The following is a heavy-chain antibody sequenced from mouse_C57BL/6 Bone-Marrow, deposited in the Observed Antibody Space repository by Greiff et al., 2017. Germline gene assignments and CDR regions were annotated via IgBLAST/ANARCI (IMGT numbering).Heavy chain of an antibody. D-gene: IGHD1-1*01. CDR3: ARKDRGRFYWYFDV. CDR2: ITPNNGGT. J-gene: IGHJ1*03. V-gene: IGHV1-18*01. CDR1: GYPFTDYN. Sequence: VQLQQSGPELVKPGASVKIPCKASGYPFTDYNMDWVKQSHGKSLEWIGDITPNNGGTIYNQKFKGKATLTVDKSSSTAYMELRSLTSEDTAVYYCARKDRGRFYWYFDVWGTGTTVTVSS.